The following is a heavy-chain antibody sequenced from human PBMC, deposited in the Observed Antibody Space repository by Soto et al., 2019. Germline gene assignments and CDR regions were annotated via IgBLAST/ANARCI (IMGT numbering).Heavy chain of an antibody. V-gene: IGHV3-23*01. CDR3: AKRTTGWYFDL. CDR1: GFTFSSYA. CDR2: ISGSGDST. J-gene: IGHJ2*01. Sequence: EVQLLESGGGLVQPGGSLRLSFAASGFTFSSYAMSWVRQAPGKGLEWVSIISGSGDSTYYADSVKGRFTISRDNSKNTLYLQMNSLRAEDTAVYYCAKRTTGWYFDLWGRGTLVTVSS.